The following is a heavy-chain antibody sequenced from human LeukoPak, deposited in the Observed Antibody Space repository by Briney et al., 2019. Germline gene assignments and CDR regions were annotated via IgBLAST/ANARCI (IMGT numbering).Heavy chain of an antibody. V-gene: IGHV3-72*01. D-gene: IGHD4-17*01. CDR2: SRNKASSYTT. CDR1: GFKFSDHY. J-gene: IGHJ4*02. CDR3: ARGRSYGEFDY. Sequence: PGGSLRLSCAASGFKFSDHYIDWVRQAPGKGLEWVGRSRNKASSYTTEYAASVEGRFTISRDVSESSLYLQMNSLRAEDTAVYYCARGRSYGEFDYWGQGTLVTVSS.